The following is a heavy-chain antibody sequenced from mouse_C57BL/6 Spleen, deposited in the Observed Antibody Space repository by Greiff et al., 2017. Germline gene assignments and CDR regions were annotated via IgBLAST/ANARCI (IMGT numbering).Heavy chain of an antibody. CDR2: IDPSDSYT. V-gene: IGHV1-69*01. CDR3: ARGGGKLGTGRGDWYFDV. D-gene: IGHD4-1*01. CDR1: GYTFTSYW. J-gene: IGHJ1*03. Sequence: QVQLQQPGAELVMPGASVKLSCKASGYTFTSYWMHWVKQRPGQGLEWIGEIDPSDSYTNYKQKFKGKSTLTVDKSSSTAYMQLSSLTSEDSAVYYCARGGGKLGTGRGDWYFDVWGTGTTVTVSS.